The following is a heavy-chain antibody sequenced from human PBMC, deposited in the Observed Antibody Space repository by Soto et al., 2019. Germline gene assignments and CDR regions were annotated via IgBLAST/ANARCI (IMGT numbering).Heavy chain of an antibody. D-gene: IGHD2-15*01. J-gene: IGHJ4*02. CDR2: INPNSGDT. CDR1: GYIFTAYS. Sequence: ASVKVSCKASGYIFTAYSMHWVRQAPGQGLEWLGCINPNSGDTIYAQKFQDRVTMTCDTSVSTAYLELSSLSSDDTALYYCAREASAVVSLDYWGQGTLVTVSS. V-gene: IGHV1-2*02. CDR3: AREASAVVSLDY.